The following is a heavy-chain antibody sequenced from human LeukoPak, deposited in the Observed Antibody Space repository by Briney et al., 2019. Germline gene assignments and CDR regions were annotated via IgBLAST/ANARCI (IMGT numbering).Heavy chain of an antibody. CDR3: ARGRLLWFGELLYRSNWFDP. V-gene: IGHV4-39*01. CDR2: IYYSGST. CDR1: GGSISSSSYY. Sequence: PSETLSLTCTVSGGSISSSSYYWGWIRQPPGKGLEWIGSIYYSGSTYYNPSLKSRVTISVDTSKDQFSLKLSSVTAADTAVYYCARGRLLWFGELLYRSNWFDPWGQGTLVTVSS. J-gene: IGHJ5*02. D-gene: IGHD3-10*01.